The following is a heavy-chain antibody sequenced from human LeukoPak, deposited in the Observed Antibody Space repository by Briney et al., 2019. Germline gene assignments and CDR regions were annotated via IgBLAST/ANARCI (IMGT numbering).Heavy chain of an antibody. V-gene: IGHV4-31*03. CDR2: IYYSGST. Sequence: SETLSLTCTVSGGSISSGGYYWSWIRQHPEKGLEWIGNIYYSGSTYYNPSLKSRLTISVDTSKNQFSLRLSSVTAADTAVYYCARHNYDSSVYRLDPWGQGTLVTVSS. CDR1: GGSISSGGYY. CDR3: ARHNYDSSVYRLDP. J-gene: IGHJ5*02. D-gene: IGHD3-22*01.